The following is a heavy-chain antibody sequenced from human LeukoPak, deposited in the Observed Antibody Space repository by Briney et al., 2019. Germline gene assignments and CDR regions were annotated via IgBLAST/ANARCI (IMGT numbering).Heavy chain of an antibody. V-gene: IGHV3-7*01. Sequence: PGRSLRLSCAVSGFTFSSYWMSWVRQAPGKGLEWVANIKQDGSEKYYVDSVKGRFTISRDNAKNSLYLQMNSLRAEDTAVYYCARDRTTWGWSGYISDNYYYYYGMDVWGQGTTVTVSS. J-gene: IGHJ6*02. CDR1: GFTFSSYW. CDR3: ARDRTTWGWSGYISDNYYYYYGMDV. CDR2: IKQDGSEK. D-gene: IGHD3-3*01.